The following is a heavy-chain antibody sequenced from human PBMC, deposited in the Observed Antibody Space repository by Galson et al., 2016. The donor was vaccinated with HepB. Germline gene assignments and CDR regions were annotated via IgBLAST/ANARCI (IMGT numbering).Heavy chain of an antibody. V-gene: IGHV1-24*01. CDR2: FDPKAEET. Sequence: SVKVSCKASRYTFTSYYMHWVRQAPGQGLEWMGGFDPKAEETIFAQKFQGRVTVTEDTSTDTAYMELTSLRSEDTAVYYCASEVIQLERHRYIDFWGQGTLVIVSS. D-gene: IGHD1-1*01. CDR1: RYTFTSYY. J-gene: IGHJ4*01. CDR3: ASEVIQLERHRYIDF.